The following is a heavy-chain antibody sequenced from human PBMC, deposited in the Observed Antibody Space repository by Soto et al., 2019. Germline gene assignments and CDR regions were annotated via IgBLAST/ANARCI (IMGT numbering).Heavy chain of an antibody. J-gene: IGHJ4*02. CDR1: GFTFNSYT. CDR3: VRADAQYSSYGICYKY. Sequence: PGGSLRLSCSASGFTFNSYTMSWVRQAPGKGLEYVSAISSNGGGTYYADSVKGRFIISRDNSENTLYLQMSSLRIEDTAVYYCVRADAQYSSYGICYKYWGQGTLVTVSS. V-gene: IGHV3-64D*06. CDR2: ISSNGGGT. D-gene: IGHD2-8*01.